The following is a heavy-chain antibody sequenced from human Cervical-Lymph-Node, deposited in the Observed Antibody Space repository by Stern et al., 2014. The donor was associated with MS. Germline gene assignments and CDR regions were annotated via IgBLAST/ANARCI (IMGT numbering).Heavy chain of an antibody. CDR3: ARGDYSDFGVAISYLDY. Sequence: VQLVQSGSELKKPGASVRVSCKASGYTFTNYPMNWVRQAPGQGLEWMGWINTNTGNPTYAQGFTGRFVFSLDTSVSTAYLQINSLKAEDTGVYYCARGDYSDFGVAISYLDYWGQGALVTVSS. CDR1: GYTFTNYP. D-gene: IGHD3-3*01. CDR2: INTNTGNP. J-gene: IGHJ4*02. V-gene: IGHV7-4-1*02.